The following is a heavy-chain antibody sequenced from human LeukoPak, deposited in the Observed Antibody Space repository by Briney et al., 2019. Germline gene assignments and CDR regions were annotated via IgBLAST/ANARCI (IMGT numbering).Heavy chain of an antibody. CDR2: TRPEGTEK. CDR1: GFAFSSHW. J-gene: IGHJ6*02. CDR3: AKSYRGVPAAPFYYYGMDV. D-gene: IGHD2-2*01. Sequence: GGSLRLSCAASGFAFSSHWMSWVRQTPGKGLEWVALTRPEGTEKHYVDSVKGRFTISRDNSKNTLYLQMNSLRAEDTAVYYCAKSYRGVPAAPFYYYGMDVWGQGTTVTVSS. V-gene: IGHV3-7*01.